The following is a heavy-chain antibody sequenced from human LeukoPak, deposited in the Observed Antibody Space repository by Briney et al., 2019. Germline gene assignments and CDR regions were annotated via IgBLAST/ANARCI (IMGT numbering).Heavy chain of an antibody. Sequence: GGSLRLSCAASGFTFSSYWMSWVRQAPGKGLEWVSAISGSGGSTYYADSVKGRFTISRDNSKNTLYLQMNSLRAEDTAVYYCAKGIGYDFWSGFAYFDYWGQGTLVTVSS. CDR2: ISGSGGST. CDR1: GFTFSSYW. D-gene: IGHD3-3*01. J-gene: IGHJ4*02. V-gene: IGHV3-23*01. CDR3: AKGIGYDFWSGFAYFDY.